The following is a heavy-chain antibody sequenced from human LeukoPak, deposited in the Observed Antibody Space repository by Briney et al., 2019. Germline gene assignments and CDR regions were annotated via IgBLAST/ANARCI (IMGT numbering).Heavy chain of an antibody. D-gene: IGHD3-22*01. J-gene: IGHJ4*02. CDR2: INPNSGGT. CDR3: ATYYYDSSGSDYFDY. CDR1: GYTFTGYY. V-gene: IGHV1-2*02. Sequence: ASVKVSYKASGYTFTGYYMHWVRQAPGQGREGMGWINPNSGGTNYAQKFQGRVTMTRDTSISTAYMELSRLRSDDTAVYYCATYYYDSSGSDYFDYWGQGTLVTVSS.